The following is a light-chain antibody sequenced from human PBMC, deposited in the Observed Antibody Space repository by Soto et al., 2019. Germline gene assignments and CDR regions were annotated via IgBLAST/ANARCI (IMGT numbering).Light chain of an antibody. CDR1: SSDVGAYDF. Sequence: QSALTQPASVSGSPGQSITISCTGTSSDVGAYDFVSWYQQHPGKAPKYLIYEVSNRPSGVSNRFSGSKSGNTASLTISGLQAEDEADYYCSSYTSSSTYVVFGGGTKLTVL. V-gene: IGLV2-14*01. CDR2: EVS. CDR3: SSYTSSSTYVV. J-gene: IGLJ2*01.